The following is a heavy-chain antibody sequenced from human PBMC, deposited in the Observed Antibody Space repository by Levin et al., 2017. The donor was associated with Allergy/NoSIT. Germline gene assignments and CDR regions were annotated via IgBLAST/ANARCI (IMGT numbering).Heavy chain of an antibody. CDR1: GYTFTSYD. CDR3: ARGPLGSSSSYWFDP. J-gene: IGHJ5*02. V-gene: IGHV1-8*01. D-gene: IGHD6-6*01. Sequence: GESLKISCKASGYTFTSYDINWVRQATGQGLEWMGWMNPNSGNTGYAQKFQGRVTMTRNTSISTAYMELSSLRSEDTAVYYCARGPLGSSSSYWFDPWGQGTLVTVSS. CDR2: MNPNSGNT.